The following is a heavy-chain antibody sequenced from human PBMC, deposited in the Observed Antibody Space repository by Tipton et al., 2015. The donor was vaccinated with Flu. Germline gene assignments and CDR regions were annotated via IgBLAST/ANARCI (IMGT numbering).Heavy chain of an antibody. Sequence: TLSLTCAVYGGSFSGYYWIYIRQPPGKGLEWIGEINHSGDTNYNPSLKSRVTISVDTSKNQFSLKLTSVTAADTAVYSCARALRTTGFDYWGQGTLVTVSS. V-gene: IGHV4-34*01. CDR3: ARALRTTGFDY. CDR2: INHSGDT. D-gene: IGHD1-1*01. J-gene: IGHJ4*02. CDR1: GGSFSGYY.